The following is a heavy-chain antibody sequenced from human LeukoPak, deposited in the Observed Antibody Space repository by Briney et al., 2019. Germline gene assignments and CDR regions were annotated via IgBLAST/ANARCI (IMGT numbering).Heavy chain of an antibody. Sequence: GGSLRLSCAASGFTCSDYYMSWIRQAPGKGLEWVSYISSSSSYTNYADSVKGRFTISRDNAKNSLYLQMNSLRAEDTAVYYCARDHNYDILTGYSDNWFDPWGQGTLVTVSS. CDR1: GFTCSDYY. V-gene: IGHV3-11*06. D-gene: IGHD3-9*01. J-gene: IGHJ5*02. CDR2: ISSSSSYT. CDR3: ARDHNYDILTGYSDNWFDP.